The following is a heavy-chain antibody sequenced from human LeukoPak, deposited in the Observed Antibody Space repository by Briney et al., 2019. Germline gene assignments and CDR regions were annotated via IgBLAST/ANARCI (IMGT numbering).Heavy chain of an antibody. J-gene: IGHJ4*02. CDR3: PRVRVGEDLDY. D-gene: IGHD3-16*01. Sequence: ASVKVSCKASGYTFTGYYMLWVRQAPGQGLEWMGWINPNSGGTNYAQKFQGRVTMTRDASISAAYMELSRLTSDDTAVYYCPRVRVGEDLDYWGQGTLVTVSS. V-gene: IGHV1-2*02. CDR2: INPNSGGT. CDR1: GYTFTGYY.